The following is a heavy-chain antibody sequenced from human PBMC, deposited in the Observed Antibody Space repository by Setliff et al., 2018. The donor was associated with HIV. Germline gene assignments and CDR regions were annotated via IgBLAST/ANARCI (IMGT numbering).Heavy chain of an antibody. D-gene: IGHD6-13*01. CDR2: INPDSRGT. Sequence: GASVKVSCKASGYTFTGHYLYWVRQAPGQGLEWVGRINPDSRGTNYAQTFQGRVTMTRDTSVSTAYMELSRLKSDDTAVFYCARGVKGIATTGKYYFDYWGQGTLVTVSS. CDR1: GYTFTGHY. J-gene: IGHJ4*02. CDR3: ARGVKGIATTGKYYFDY. V-gene: IGHV1-2*06.